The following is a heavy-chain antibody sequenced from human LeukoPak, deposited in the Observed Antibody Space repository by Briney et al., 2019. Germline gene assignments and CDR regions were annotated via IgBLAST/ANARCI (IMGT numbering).Heavy chain of an antibody. CDR3: AKTTVDDYGDYVRPEEYYFDY. CDR2: FSCSGGST. CDR1: GFPFSSYA. D-gene: IGHD4-17*01. V-gene: IGHV3-23*01. J-gene: IGHJ4*02. Sequence: HSGGSLRLSCAASGFPFSSYAMSWVPRAPGKGLEWVSAFSCSGGSTYYADAVKGRFTISRDNSKNTLYLQMNSLRAEDTAVYYCAKTTVDDYGDYVRPEEYYFDYWGQGTLVTVSS.